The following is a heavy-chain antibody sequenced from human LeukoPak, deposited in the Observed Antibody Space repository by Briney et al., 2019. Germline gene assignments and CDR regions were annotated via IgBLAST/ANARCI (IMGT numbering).Heavy chain of an antibody. CDR1: GYTFTGYY. J-gene: IGHJ6*03. CDR3: ARDSGGYYYMDV. V-gene: IGHV1-2*02. Sequence: ASVKVSCKASGYTFTGYYMHWVRHAPGQGLEWMGWINPNSGGTNYAQKFQGRVTMTRDTSISTAYMELSRLRSDDTAVYYCARDSGGYYYMDVWGKGTTVTVSS. CDR2: INPNSGGT. D-gene: IGHD1-26*01.